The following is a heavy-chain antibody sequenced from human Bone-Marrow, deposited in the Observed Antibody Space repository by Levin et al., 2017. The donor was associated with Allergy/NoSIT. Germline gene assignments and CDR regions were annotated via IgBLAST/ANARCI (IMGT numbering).Heavy chain of an antibody. Sequence: PGGSLRLSCAVSGFTFDDYTMHWVRQAPGKGLEWVSLISWDGGSTYYADSVKGRFTISRDNSKNSLYLQMNSLRTEDTALYYCAKGMVPAAISDSYFYMDVWGKGTTVTVSS. J-gene: IGHJ6*03. CDR3: AKGMVPAAISDSYFYMDV. V-gene: IGHV3-43*01. CDR1: GFTFDDYT. CDR2: ISWDGGST. D-gene: IGHD2-2*01.